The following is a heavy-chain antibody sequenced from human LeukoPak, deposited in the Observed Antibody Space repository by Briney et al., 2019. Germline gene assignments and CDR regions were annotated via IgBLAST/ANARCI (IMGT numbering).Heavy chain of an antibody. CDR2: ISGSGGST. CDR3: AKDPYCSSTSCYGPLDY. CDR1: GFTFTSYA. Sequence: PGGSLRISCAASGFTFTSYALSWVRQAPGKGLQWVSAISGSGGSTYYADSVKGRFTISRDNSKNTLYLQMNSLRAEDTAVYYCAKDPYCSSTSCYGPLDYWGQGTLVTVSS. V-gene: IGHV3-23*01. D-gene: IGHD2-2*01. J-gene: IGHJ4*02.